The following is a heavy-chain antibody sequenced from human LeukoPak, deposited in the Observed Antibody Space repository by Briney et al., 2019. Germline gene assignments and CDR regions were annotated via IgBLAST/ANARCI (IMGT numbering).Heavy chain of an antibody. V-gene: IGHV3-7*01. D-gene: IGHD3-3*01. Sequence: GGSLRLFCAASGFFFSSYWMSWVRQAPGKGLEWVANIKQDGSEKYYVDSVKGRFTISRDNAKNSLYLQMNSLRAEDTAVYYCTRHVRFEGVDYWGQGTLVTVSS. CDR2: IKQDGSEK. J-gene: IGHJ4*02. CDR1: GFFFSSYW. CDR3: TRHVRFEGVDY.